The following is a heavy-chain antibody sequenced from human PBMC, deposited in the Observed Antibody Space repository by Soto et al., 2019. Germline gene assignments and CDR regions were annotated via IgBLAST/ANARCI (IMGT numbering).Heavy chain of an antibody. Sequence: SETLSLTCAISGDSVSTNSAAWNWIRQSPSRGLEWLGRTYYRSKWYYDYAVSVKSRITINPDTSKNQFSLQLNSVTPEDTAVYFCARDPDSSGWFGLDYWGQGTLVTV. CDR2: TYYRSKWYY. D-gene: IGHD6-19*01. CDR1: GDSVSTNSAA. V-gene: IGHV6-1*01. CDR3: ARDPDSSGWFGLDY. J-gene: IGHJ4*02.